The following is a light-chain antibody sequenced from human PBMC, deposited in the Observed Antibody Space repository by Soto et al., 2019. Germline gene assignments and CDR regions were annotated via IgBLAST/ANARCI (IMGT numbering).Light chain of an antibody. J-gene: IGKJ1*01. Sequence: IQMTQSPSTLSASVGDRVTITCRANQSVGRWLAWYQQKSGKAPKLLIYDASGLESGVPSRFSGSGSGTEFTLTISSLQPDDFATYYCQHYNSYSEAFGQGTKVDIK. CDR1: QSVGRW. CDR2: DAS. CDR3: QHYNSYSEA. V-gene: IGKV1-5*01.